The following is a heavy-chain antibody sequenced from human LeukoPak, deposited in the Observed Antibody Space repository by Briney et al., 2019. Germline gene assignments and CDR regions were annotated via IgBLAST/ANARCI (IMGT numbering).Heavy chain of an antibody. J-gene: IGHJ4*02. CDR3: ARVNDFWSGYYTERGGFDY. D-gene: IGHD3-3*01. Sequence: PPETLSLTCIVYGGSISSSYWSWIRQPPGKGLEWMGYIYYSGSTNYSPSLKSRVPISVDTSKNQFSLELSSVTAADTAVYYCARVNDFWSGYYTERGGFDYWGQGALVTVSS. CDR1: GGSISSSY. V-gene: IGHV4-59*01. CDR2: IYYSGST.